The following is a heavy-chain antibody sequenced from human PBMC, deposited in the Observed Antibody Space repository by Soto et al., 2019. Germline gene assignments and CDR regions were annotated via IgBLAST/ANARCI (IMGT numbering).Heavy chain of an antibody. D-gene: IGHD2-2*02. CDR3: AKDAPEISYQLLYGWGFDY. V-gene: IGHV3-30*18. CDR1: GFTFSSYG. J-gene: IGHJ4*02. Sequence: QVQLVESGGGVVQPGRSLRLSCAASGFTFSSYGMHWVRQAPGKGLEWVAVISYDGSNKYYADSVKGRFTISRDNSKNTLYLQMNSLRAEDTAVYYCAKDAPEISYQLLYGWGFDYWGQGTLVTVSS. CDR2: ISYDGSNK.